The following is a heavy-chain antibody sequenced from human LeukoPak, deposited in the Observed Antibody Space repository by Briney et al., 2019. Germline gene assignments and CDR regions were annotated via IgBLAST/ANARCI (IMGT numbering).Heavy chain of an antibody. J-gene: IGHJ6*02. D-gene: IGHD6-19*01. CDR1: GGTFSSYA. CDR2: ISAYNGNT. V-gene: IGHV1-18*01. Sequence: ASVKVSCKASGGTFSSYAISWVRQAPGQGLEWMGWISAYNGNTNYAQKFQGRVTMTTDTSTSTAYMDLRSLRSDDTAVYYCARVLGRLGNPHSGMDVWGQGTTVPVPS. CDR3: ARVLGRLGNPHSGMDV.